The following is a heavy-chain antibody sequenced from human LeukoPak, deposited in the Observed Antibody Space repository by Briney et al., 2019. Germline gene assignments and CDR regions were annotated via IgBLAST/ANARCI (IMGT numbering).Heavy chain of an antibody. CDR1: GGSISSYY. V-gene: IGHV4-59*01. J-gene: IGHJ2*01. D-gene: IGHD6-13*01. Sequence: SETLSLTCTVSGGSISSYYWSWIRQPPGKGLEWIGYIYYSGSTNYNPSLKSRVTISVDTSKNQFSLKLSSMTAADTAVYYCARVYYSSSYDYWYFDLWGRGTLVTVSS. CDR3: ARVYYSSSYDYWYFDL. CDR2: IYYSGST.